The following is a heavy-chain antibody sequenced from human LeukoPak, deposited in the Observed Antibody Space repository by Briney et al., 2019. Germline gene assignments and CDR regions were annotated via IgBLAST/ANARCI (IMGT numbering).Heavy chain of an antibody. J-gene: IGHJ4*02. CDR1: GFTFSGYW. D-gene: IGHD1-1*01. V-gene: IGHV3-7*01. Sequence: PGGSLRLSCAASGFTFSGYWMTWVRQAPGKGLEWVANVNQDGNNKNYVESVKGRFTISRDNAKNSRYLQMNSLRAEDTAVYYWARILEADEGADYWGQGTLVTVSS. CDR3: ARILEADEGADY. CDR2: VNQDGNNK.